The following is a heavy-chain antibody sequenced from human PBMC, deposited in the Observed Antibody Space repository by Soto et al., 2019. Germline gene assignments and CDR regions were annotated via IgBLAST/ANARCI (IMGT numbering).Heavy chain of an antibody. J-gene: IGHJ4*02. D-gene: IGHD3-10*01. CDR2: VFISGST. CDR1: GGSVNDYY. CDR3: ATDIGRGGRAVDY. V-gene: IGHV4-4*07. Sequence: QVQLQESAPGLVKTSESLSLTCTVSGGSVNDYYWHWIRQPAEGGLDWMGRVFISGSTTYNPSPKSRLSLSTDTAINQFSLHLKSVTAADTAVYYCATDIGRGGRAVDYWGQGALGSVSS.